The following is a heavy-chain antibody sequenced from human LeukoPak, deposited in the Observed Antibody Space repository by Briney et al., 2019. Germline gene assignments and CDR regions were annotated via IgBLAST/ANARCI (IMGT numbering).Heavy chain of an antibody. J-gene: IGHJ4*02. CDR1: GFTVSSNY. V-gene: IGHV3-23*01. CDR3: AKDDYYDILTGYYTLFDY. D-gene: IGHD3-9*01. Sequence: GGSLRLSCAASGFTVSSNYMSWVRQAPGKGLEWVSAISGSGGSTYYADSVKGRFTISRDNSKNTLYLQMNSLRAEDTAVYYCAKDDYYDILTGYYTLFDYWGQGTLVTVSS. CDR2: ISGSGGST.